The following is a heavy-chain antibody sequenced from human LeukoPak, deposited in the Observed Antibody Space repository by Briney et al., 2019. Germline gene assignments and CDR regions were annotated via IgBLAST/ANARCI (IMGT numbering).Heavy chain of an antibody. CDR3: ARGIVVVAQLGYYYYYMDV. CDR2: INHSENT. Sequence: SETLSLTCAVYGDSFSVYYWSWIRQPPGKGLEWIGEINHSENTNYNPSLKSRVTISVDTSKNQFSLKLSSVTAADTAVYYCARGIVVVAQLGYYYYYMDVWGKGTTVTISS. J-gene: IGHJ6*03. CDR1: GDSFSVYY. V-gene: IGHV4-34*01. D-gene: IGHD2-15*01.